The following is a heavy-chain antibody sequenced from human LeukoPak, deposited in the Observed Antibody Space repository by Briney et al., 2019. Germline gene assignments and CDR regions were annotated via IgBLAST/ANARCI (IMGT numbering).Heavy chain of an antibody. V-gene: IGHV4-34*01. CDR1: GGSFSGYY. CDR2: INHSGST. Sequence: SETLSLTCAVYGGSFSGYYWSWIRQPPGKGLEWLGEINHSGSTNYNPSLKSRVTISVDTSKNQFSQKLSSVTAADTAVYYCARGTRLRYFDWLSRPFDYWGQGTLVTVSS. CDR3: ARGTRLRYFDWLSRPFDY. J-gene: IGHJ4*02. D-gene: IGHD3-9*01.